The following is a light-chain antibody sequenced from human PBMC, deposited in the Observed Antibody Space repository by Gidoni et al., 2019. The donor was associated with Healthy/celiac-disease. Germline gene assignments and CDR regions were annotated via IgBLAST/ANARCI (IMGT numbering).Light chain of an antibody. V-gene: IGLV1-44*01. CDR2: SNN. CDR1: RSNIGSNT. CDR3: AAWDDSLNGWV. Sequence: QSVLTQPPSASGTPGQRATISGSGSRSNIGSNTVNWYQQLPGTAPKLLIYSNNQRPSVVPDRFSGSKSGTSASLAISGLQSEDEADYYCAAWDDSLNGWVFGGGTKLTVL. J-gene: IGLJ3*02.